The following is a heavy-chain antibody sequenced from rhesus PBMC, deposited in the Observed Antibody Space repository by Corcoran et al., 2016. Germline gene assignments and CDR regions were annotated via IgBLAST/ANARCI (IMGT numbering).Heavy chain of an antibody. V-gene: IGHV3-54*02. CDR3: GGGYCRGGVCYAFDY. CDR1: GFTFSSYG. Sequence: EVQLVESGGGLVQPGGSLRLSCAASGFTFSSYGLHWVRQAPGKGLEWLSVISYDGSKKNYADSVKDRFTISRDNSKNMLYLQMNNLKVEDTAVYYCGGGYCRGGVCYAFDYWGQGVLVTVSS. D-gene: IGHD2-8*01. J-gene: IGHJ4*01. CDR2: ISYDGSKK.